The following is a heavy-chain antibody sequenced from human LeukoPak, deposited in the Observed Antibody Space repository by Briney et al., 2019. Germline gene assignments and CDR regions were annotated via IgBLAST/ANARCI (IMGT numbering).Heavy chain of an antibody. Sequence: ASVKVSCKASGYTFTGYYMHWVRQAPGQGLEWMGWINPNSGGTNYAQKFQGRVTMTRDTPISTAYMELSRLRSDDTAVYYCARVAGGSSWSYYFDYWGQGTLVTVSS. CDR2: INPNSGGT. D-gene: IGHD6-13*01. J-gene: IGHJ4*02. V-gene: IGHV1-2*02. CDR3: ARVAGGSSWSYYFDY. CDR1: GYTFTGYY.